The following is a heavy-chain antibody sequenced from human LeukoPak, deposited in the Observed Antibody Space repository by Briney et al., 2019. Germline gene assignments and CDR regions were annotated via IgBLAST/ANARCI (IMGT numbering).Heavy chain of an antibody. CDR2: ISGSGGST. J-gene: IGHJ4*02. Sequence: GGSLRLSCAASGFTFSSYGMSWVRQAPGKGLEWVSAISGSGGSTYYADSVKGRFTISRDNSKNTLYLQMNSLRGEDTAVYFCTKDSTMVRGAASYWGQGTLVIVSS. CDR3: TKDSTMVRGAASY. D-gene: IGHD3-10*01. CDR1: GFTFSSYG. V-gene: IGHV3-23*01.